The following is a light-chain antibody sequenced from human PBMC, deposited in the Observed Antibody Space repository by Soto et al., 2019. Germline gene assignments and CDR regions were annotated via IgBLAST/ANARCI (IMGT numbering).Light chain of an antibody. CDR1: QSISNN. CDR3: QQYNNWPPWT. Sequence: EIMITQSPATLSVSPGESATLSCRASQSISNNLAWYQQKPGQAPRLLIYGASTRATGISVRFSGSGSGTEFTLTISSLQSEDFAVYYCQQYNNWPPWTFGQGTKVEIK. V-gene: IGKV3-15*01. J-gene: IGKJ1*01. CDR2: GAS.